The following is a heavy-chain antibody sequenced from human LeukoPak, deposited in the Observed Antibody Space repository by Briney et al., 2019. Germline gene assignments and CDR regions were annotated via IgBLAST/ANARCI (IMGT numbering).Heavy chain of an antibody. CDR3: ARALRIYYYFDY. D-gene: IGHD1-26*01. J-gene: IGHJ4*02. V-gene: IGHV3-23*01. Sequence: PGGSLRLSCAASGFTFRNYAMSWVRQAPGKGLEWVSAFSPSGGGTYYADSVKGRFTISRDNSKNTLYLQMNSLRAEDTAVYYFARALRIYYYFDYWGQGNLVTLSS. CDR1: GFTFRNYA. CDR2: FSPSGGGT.